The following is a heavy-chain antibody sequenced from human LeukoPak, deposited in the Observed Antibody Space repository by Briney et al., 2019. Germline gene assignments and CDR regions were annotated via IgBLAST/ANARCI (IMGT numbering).Heavy chain of an antibody. Sequence: GESLKIPCKGSGYAFSSFWIAWVRQMPGKGLEWMGIIYPGDSDISYSPSFQGQVTISADKSISTAYLQWSSLKASDTAMYYCARRAGLLTPVDYWGQGTLVTVSS. D-gene: IGHD4-11*01. CDR2: IYPGDSDI. V-gene: IGHV5-51*01. J-gene: IGHJ4*02. CDR1: GYAFSSFW. CDR3: ARRAGLLTPVDY.